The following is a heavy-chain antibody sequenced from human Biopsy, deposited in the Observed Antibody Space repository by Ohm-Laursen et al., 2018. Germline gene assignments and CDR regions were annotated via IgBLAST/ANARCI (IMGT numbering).Heavy chain of an antibody. J-gene: IGHJ4*02. D-gene: IGHD3-10*01. V-gene: IGHV3-9*01. Sequence: SLRPSCTASGFNLGDYAMHWVRQVPGKGLEWVSGIKWNSGKIDYADSVKGRFTISRDNAKNSLYLHMNSLRTEDSAFYYCARDTGTMVRGVLYQWGQGTQVTVSS. CDR1: GFNLGDYA. CDR2: IKWNSGKI. CDR3: ARDTGTMVRGVLYQ.